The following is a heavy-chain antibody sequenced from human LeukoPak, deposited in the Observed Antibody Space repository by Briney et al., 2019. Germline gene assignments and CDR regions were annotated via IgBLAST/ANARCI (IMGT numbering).Heavy chain of an antibody. D-gene: IGHD2-2*01. Sequence: GRSLRLSCAASGFTFSNYNMNWVRQAPGKGLEWVSYIASSGSTIYSADSVKGRFTISRDNAKNSLYLQMNSLSAEDTAVYYCARRGANAHCSSTSCYAFDIWGQGTMVTVSS. CDR2: IASSGSTI. CDR3: ARRGANAHCSSTSCYAFDI. J-gene: IGHJ3*02. V-gene: IGHV3-48*04. CDR1: GFTFSNYN.